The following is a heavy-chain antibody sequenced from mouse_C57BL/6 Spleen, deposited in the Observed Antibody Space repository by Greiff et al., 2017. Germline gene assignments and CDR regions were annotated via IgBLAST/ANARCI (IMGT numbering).Heavy chain of an antibody. CDR1: GYTLTSYW. D-gene: IGHD2-5*01. V-gene: IGHV1-52*01. CDR3: ARNYDSNYYAMDY. CDR2: IDPSDSET. Sequence: QVQLQQPGAVLVWPGSSVKLSCKASGYTLTSYWMHWVKQRPIQGLEWIGNIDPSDSETHYNQKFKDKATLTVDKSSSTAYMQLSSLTSEDSAVYYGARNYDSNYYAMDYWGQGTSVTVSS. J-gene: IGHJ4*01.